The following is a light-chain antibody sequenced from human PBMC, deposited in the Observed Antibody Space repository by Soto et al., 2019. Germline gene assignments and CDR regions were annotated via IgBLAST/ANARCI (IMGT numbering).Light chain of an antibody. CDR3: QQYNNWPPNT. V-gene: IGKV3-15*01. CDR2: GTS. CDR1: QSVSSN. Sequence: EIVMTQAPATLSLSPGERVTLSCRAIQSVSSNLAWYQQKPGQAPRLLIYGTSTRATGIPGRFSGSGSGTDFTLTISSLQSEDFAVYYCQQYNNWPPNTFGQGTKVDIK. J-gene: IGKJ2*01.